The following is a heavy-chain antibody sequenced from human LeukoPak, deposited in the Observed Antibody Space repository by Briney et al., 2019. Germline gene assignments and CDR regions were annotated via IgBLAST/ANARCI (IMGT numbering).Heavy chain of an antibody. V-gene: IGHV3-23*01. J-gene: IGHJ4*02. CDR1: GFTFSSYA. CDR2: ISGGASNT. CDR3: ARARSMLRLRSSFDF. D-gene: IGHD3-10*01. Sequence: QPGGSLRLSCAASGFTFSSYAMSWVRQAPGKGLEWISSISGGASNTYYVDSVKGRFTISRDSSNNTLLLQMTSLRVEDTAIYFCARARSMLRLRSSFDFWGRGALVTVSS.